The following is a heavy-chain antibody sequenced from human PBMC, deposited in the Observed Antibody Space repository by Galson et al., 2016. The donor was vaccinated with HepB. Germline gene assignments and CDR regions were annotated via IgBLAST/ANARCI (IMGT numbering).Heavy chain of an antibody. V-gene: IGHV3-30-3*01. CDR1: GFTFNTKG. D-gene: IGHD3-10*01. CDR2: ISYDGSNI. CDR3: ARAMIRGVIKSSLNDAFDI. Sequence: SLRLSCAASGFTFNTKGLHWVRQAPGKGLEWVADISYDGSNIHYADSVKGRFPISRDNAKNSLYLQMDSLRAEDTAVYYCARAMIRGVIKSSLNDAFDIWGQGTLVTVSS. J-gene: IGHJ3*02.